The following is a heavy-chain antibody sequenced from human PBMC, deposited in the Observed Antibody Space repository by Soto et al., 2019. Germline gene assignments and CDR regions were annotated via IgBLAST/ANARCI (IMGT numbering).Heavy chain of an antibody. CDR1: GYTFTGYA. J-gene: IGHJ4*02. V-gene: IGHV1-3*05. CDR2: INAGNGNA. CDR3: ARAVAVPADFDY. Sequence: QVQRVQSGAEEKKPGASVKVSCKASGYTFTGYAMHWVRQAPGQRLEWMGWINAGNGNAKYSQKFQGRVTITRDTSASTAYMELSSLRSEDTDVYYCARAVAVPADFDYWGQGTLVTVSS. D-gene: IGHD6-19*01.